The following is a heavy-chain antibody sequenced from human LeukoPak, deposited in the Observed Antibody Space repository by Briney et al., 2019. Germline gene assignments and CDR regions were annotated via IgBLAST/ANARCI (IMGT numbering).Heavy chain of an antibody. CDR1: GYSFTSYW. CDR2: IDPGDSYT. CDR3: ARRRADSSGYFYGGLDP. J-gene: IGHJ5*02. V-gene: IGHV5-10-1*01. Sequence: GESLWTSCKGSGYSFTSYWISWVRLMPGEGLQWMGTIDPGDSYTNYSPSFQGHVTISVDRSITTAYLQWSSLKASDTAIYYCARRRADSSGYFYGGLDPWGQGTLVTVSS. D-gene: IGHD3-22*01.